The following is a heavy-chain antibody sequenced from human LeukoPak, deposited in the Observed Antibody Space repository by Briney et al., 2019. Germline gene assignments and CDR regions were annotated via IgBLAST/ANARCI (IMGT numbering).Heavy chain of an antibody. D-gene: IGHD2-2*01. CDR1: GYSFTSYW. J-gene: IGHJ3*02. CDR2: IYPGDSDT. V-gene: IGHV5-51*01. Sequence: GESLKISCKGSGYSFTSYWISWVRQMPGKGLEWMGIIYPGDSDTRYSPSFQGQVTISADKSISTAYLQWSSLKASDTAMYYCARGGVPAALGMNAFDIWGQGTMVTVSS. CDR3: ARGGVPAALGMNAFDI.